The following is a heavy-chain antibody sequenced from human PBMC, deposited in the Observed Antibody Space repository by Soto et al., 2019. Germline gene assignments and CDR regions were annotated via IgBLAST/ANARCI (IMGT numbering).Heavy chain of an antibody. CDR2: IYHSGST. CDR3: ARVPLTAAGTFAGYFDY. V-gene: IGHV4-30-2*01. D-gene: IGHD6-13*01. CDR1: GGSISSGGYS. Sequence: QLQLQESGSGLVKPSQTLSLTCAVSGGSISSGGYSWSWIRQPPGKGLEWIGYIYHSGSTYYNPSLKSRVTISVDRSKNQFSLKLSSVTAADTAVYYCARVPLTAAGTFAGYFDYWGQGTLVTVSS. J-gene: IGHJ4*02.